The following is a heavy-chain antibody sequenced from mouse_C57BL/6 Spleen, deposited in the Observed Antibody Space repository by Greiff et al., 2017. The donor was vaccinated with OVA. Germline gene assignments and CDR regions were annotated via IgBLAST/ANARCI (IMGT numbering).Heavy chain of an antibody. CDR2: ISYDGSN. CDR3: ARSYSNYGYFDV. Sequence: EVQLQQSGPGLVKPSQSLSLTCSVTGYSITSGYYWNWIRQFPGNKLEWMCYISYDGSNNYNPSLKNRISITRDTSKNQFFLKLNSVTTEDTATYYCARSYSNYGYFDVWGTGATVTVSS. CDR1: GYSITSGYY. D-gene: IGHD2-5*01. J-gene: IGHJ1*03. V-gene: IGHV3-6*01.